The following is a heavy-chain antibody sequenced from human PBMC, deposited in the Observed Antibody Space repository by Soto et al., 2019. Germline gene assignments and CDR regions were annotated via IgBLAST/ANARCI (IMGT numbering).Heavy chain of an antibody. D-gene: IGHD4-17*01. V-gene: IGHV1-18*01. Sequence: QVQLVQSGAEVKKPGASVKVTFKASGYTFITYGINWVRQAPGQGLEWMGWISGYNGNTKYAQKFQGRVTMTTDTSTSTSYMELRSLRSDDTAVYYCARGDYGGGADHWGQGTLVTVSS. CDR1: GYTFITYG. CDR3: ARGDYGGGADH. CDR2: ISGYNGNT. J-gene: IGHJ4*02.